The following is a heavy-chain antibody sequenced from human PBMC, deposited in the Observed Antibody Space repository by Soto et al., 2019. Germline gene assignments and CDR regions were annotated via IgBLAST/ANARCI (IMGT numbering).Heavy chain of an antibody. CDR3: ARDPAIYSGKFDYGLDV. V-gene: IGHV3-48*03. J-gene: IGHJ6*02. Sequence: PGGSLRLSCAVSGLTFSNYEMNWVRQAPGKGLEWVSYIGTSGRTIYYADSVRGRFTISRDNAKNSLYLQMNSLRAEDTAVYYCARDPAIYSGKFDYGLDVWGQGTTVTVSS. CDR1: GLTFSNYE. CDR2: IGTSGRTI. D-gene: IGHD4-4*01.